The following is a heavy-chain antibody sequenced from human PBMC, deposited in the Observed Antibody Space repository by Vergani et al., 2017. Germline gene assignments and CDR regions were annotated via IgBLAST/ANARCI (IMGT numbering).Heavy chain of an antibody. V-gene: IGHV3-11*01. Sequence: QVQLVESGGGLVKPGGSLRLSCAASGFTFSDYYMSWIRQAPGKGLEWVSYISSSGSTIYYADSVKGRFTISRDNAENSLYLQMNSLRAEDTAVYYCARKHISNYYDSSVYYDMVYYYGMNVWSEGTTVTVSS. CDR2: ISSSGSTI. J-gene: IGHJ6*04. CDR1: GFTFSDYY. CDR3: ARKHISNYYDSSVYYDMVYYYGMNV. D-gene: IGHD3-22*01.